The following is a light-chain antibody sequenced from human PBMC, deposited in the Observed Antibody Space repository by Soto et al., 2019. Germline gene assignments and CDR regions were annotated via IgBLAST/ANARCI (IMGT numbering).Light chain of an antibody. CDR2: AAS. V-gene: IGKV1-5*01. CDR1: QSISSW. J-gene: IGKJ1*01. CDR3: QHYNSYSEA. Sequence: DIQMTQSPSTLSASVGDRVTITCRASQSISSWLAWYQQKPGKAPKLLIYAASSLQSGVPSRFSGSGSGTEFTLTISGLQPDDFATYYCQHYNSYSEAFGQGTKVDI.